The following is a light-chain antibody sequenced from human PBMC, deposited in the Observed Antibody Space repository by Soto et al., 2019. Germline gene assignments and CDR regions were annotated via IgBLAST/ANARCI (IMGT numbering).Light chain of an antibody. Sequence: EIVMTHSPASLSVSPWEIVTLSCRAGQGVTTNFAWYQQKSGQSPRLLIYDVSTRATGVPARFSGTGSETDFTLTISGLQSEDSAVYFCQQYNNWPFSFGQGTRLEIK. CDR1: QGVTTN. CDR3: QQYNNWPFS. CDR2: DVS. V-gene: IGKV3-15*01. J-gene: IGKJ5*01.